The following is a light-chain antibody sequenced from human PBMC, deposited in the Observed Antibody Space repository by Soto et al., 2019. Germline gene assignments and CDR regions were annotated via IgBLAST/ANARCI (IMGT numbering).Light chain of an antibody. CDR2: DTN. Sequence: QAVVTQEPSLTVSPGGTVTLTCGSSTGAVTSTHYPYWFRQKPGQVPRTLIYDTNNKHSWTPARFSGSLLGGKAALTLSGAQAEDEGNYYCLLSYSGEVVFGGGTKVTVL. CDR1: TGAVTSTHY. CDR3: LLSYSGEVV. J-gene: IGLJ2*01. V-gene: IGLV7-46*01.